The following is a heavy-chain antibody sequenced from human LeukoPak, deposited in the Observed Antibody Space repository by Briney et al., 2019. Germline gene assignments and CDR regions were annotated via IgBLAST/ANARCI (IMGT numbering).Heavy chain of an antibody. CDR2: INPKSGGT. Sequence: GASVKVSCKASGYTFTGYYMHWVRQAPGQGLAWMGWINPKSGGTNYAQKFQGRVTMTRDTSISTAYMELSRLRYDDTAVYYCARCRPYYYYMDVWGKGTTVTVSS. CDR3: ARCRPYYYYMDV. V-gene: IGHV1-2*02. J-gene: IGHJ6*03. CDR1: GYTFTGYY.